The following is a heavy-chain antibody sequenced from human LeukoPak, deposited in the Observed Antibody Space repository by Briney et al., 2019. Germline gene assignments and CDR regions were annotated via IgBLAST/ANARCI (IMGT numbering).Heavy chain of an antibody. J-gene: IGHJ4*02. CDR1: GGSFSGYY. CDR2: IYNSGRT. Sequence: PWETLSLTCAVYGGSFSGYYWSWIRQPAGKGLEWIGRIYNSGRTKYSPSLESRVTMSIDTSKNQFSLKLSSVSAADTAVYYCARVAMYEFFFDYWGQGTLVTVSS. D-gene: IGHD2-8*01. V-gene: IGHV4-59*10. CDR3: ARVAMYEFFFDY.